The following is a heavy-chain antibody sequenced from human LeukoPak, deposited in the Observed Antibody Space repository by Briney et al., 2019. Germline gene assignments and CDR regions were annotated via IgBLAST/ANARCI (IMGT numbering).Heavy chain of an antibody. CDR2: IIPIFGTA. Sequence: GASVKVSCKASGGTFSSYAISWVRQAPGQGLEWMGGIIPIFGTANYAQKFQGRVTITTDESTSTAYMELSSLRSEDTAVYYCARGEAMANWFDPWGQGTLVTVSS. J-gene: IGHJ5*02. CDR1: GGTFSSYA. D-gene: IGHD5-18*01. V-gene: IGHV1-69*05. CDR3: ARGEAMANWFDP.